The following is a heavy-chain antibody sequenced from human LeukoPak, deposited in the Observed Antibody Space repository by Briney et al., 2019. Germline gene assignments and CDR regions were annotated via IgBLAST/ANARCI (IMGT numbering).Heavy chain of an antibody. CDR2: ISYDGSNK. CDR1: GFTFSSYG. V-gene: IGHV3-30*18. J-gene: IGHJ4*02. Sequence: GGSLRLSCAASGFTFSSYGMYWVRQAPGKGLEWVAVISYDGSNKYYADSVKGRFTISRDNSKNTLYLQMNSLRAEDTAVYYCANRGYCSSTSCHRYRAPVYYWGQGTLVTVSS. CDR3: ANRGYCSSTSCHRYRAPVYY. D-gene: IGHD2-2*01.